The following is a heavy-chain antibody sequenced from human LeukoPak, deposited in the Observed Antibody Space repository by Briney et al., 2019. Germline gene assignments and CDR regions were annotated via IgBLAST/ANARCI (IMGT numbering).Heavy chain of an antibody. J-gene: IGHJ5*02. CDR3: AKDGFYDFWSGYPNH. V-gene: IGHV3-74*01. CDR1: GFNFSSYW. Sequence: GGSLRLSCAASGFNFSSYWTHWVRHAPGKGLVWVSRINSDGSSTSYADSVKGRFTISRDNAKNTLYLQISSLRAEDTAMYYCAKDGFYDFWSGYPNHWGQGTLVTVSS. CDR2: INSDGSST. D-gene: IGHD3-3*01.